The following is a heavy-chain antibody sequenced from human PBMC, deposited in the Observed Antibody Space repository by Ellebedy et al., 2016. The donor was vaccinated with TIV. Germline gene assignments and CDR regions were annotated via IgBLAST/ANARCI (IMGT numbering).Heavy chain of an antibody. Sequence: SETLSLXXTVSGGSNSSGDYYWSWIRQPPGKGLEWIGYIYYSGSTYYNPSLKSRVTITVDTSKNQFSLKLSSVTAADTAVYYCARGRCELLYPWGQGTLVTVSS. CDR2: IYYSGST. CDR1: GGSNSSGDYY. V-gene: IGHV4-30-4*01. CDR3: ARGRCELLYP. J-gene: IGHJ5*02. D-gene: IGHD1-26*01.